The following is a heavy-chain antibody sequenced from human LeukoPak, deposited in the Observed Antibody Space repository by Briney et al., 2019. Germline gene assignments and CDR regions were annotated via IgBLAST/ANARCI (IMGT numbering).Heavy chain of an antibody. J-gene: IGHJ6*03. CDR3: AKDPPSGCYMAYYYYYYMDV. CDR1: GFTFSSYA. Sequence: PGGSLRLSCAASGFTFSSYAMSWVRQAPGKGLEWASAISGSGGSTYYADSVKGRFTISRDNSKNTLYLQMNSLRAEDTAVYYCAKDPPSGCYMAYYYYYYMDVWGKGTTVTVSS. CDR2: ISGSGGST. D-gene: IGHD1-26*01. V-gene: IGHV3-23*01.